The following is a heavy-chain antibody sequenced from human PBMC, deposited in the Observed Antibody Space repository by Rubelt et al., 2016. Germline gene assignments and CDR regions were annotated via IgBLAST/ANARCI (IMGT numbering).Heavy chain of an antibody. D-gene: IGHD3-22*01. V-gene: IGHV5-51*01. CDR3: ARPYYYDSSGYYSNPLSTYYFDY. CDR2: IYPGDSDT. CDR1: GYSFTSYW. J-gene: IGHJ4*02. Sequence: GESLKISCKGSGYSFTSYWIGWVRQMPGKGLEWMGIIYPGDSDTRYSPSFQGQVTISADKSISTAYLQWSSLKASDTAMYYCARPYYYDSSGYYSNPLSTYYFDYWGQGTLVTVSS.